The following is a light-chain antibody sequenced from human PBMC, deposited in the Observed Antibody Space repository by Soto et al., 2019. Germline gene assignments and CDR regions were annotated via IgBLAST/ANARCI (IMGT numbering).Light chain of an antibody. V-gene: IGKV3-20*01. Sequence: EIVLTQSPGTLSLSPGVRATLSCRASQSVSSSYLAWYQQKPGQAPRLLIYGASRMATGIPERFSGSGSGTDFRLTIRRLEPEDFAVYYCQHYGTSWWTFGQGTKVEIK. CDR1: QSVSSSY. CDR3: QHYGTSWWT. CDR2: GAS. J-gene: IGKJ1*01.